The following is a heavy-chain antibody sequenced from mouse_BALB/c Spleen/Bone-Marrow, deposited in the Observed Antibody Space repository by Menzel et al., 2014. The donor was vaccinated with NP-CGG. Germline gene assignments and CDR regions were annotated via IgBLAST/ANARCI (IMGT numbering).Heavy chain of an antibody. Sequence: VHVKQSGPELVKPGASVKMSCKASGYTFTSYVMHWVKQKPGQGLEWIGYINPYNDGTKYNEKFKGKATLTSDKSSSTAYMELTSLTSEDAAVNYCARGGRYDGFAYWGQGTLVTVSA. CDR2: INPYNDGT. D-gene: IGHD2-14*01. V-gene: IGHV1-14*01. CDR1: GYTFTSYV. CDR3: ARGGRYDGFAY. J-gene: IGHJ3*01.